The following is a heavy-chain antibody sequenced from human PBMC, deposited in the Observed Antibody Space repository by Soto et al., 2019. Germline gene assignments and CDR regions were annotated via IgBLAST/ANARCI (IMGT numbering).Heavy chain of an antibody. Sequence: GASVKVSCKASGYTFTNYHMHWVRQAPGQGLEWMGWINPNSGGTKYAPKFQGGVTMTRATSITTAYMELSRLRSGDTAVYYCAREPATAKPEGVDFWGQGTLVTVSS. J-gene: IGHJ4*02. V-gene: IGHV1-2*02. CDR2: INPNSGGT. CDR1: GYTFTNYH. CDR3: AREPATAKPEGVDF. D-gene: IGHD1-1*01.